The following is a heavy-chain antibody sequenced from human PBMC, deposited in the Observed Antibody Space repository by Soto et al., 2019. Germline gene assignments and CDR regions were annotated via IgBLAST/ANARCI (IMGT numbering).Heavy chain of an antibody. CDR3: ARGGIPPSGYGIAYAMDV. Sequence: SETLSLTCTVSGVSISGSRYYWGWIRQPPGRGLEWIGNIYYSGSTYYTPALKSRVTLSVDTSKNQFSLNLNSVTAADTAVYYCARGGIPPSGYGIAYAMDVWGQGTTVTVSS. V-gene: IGHV4-39*01. J-gene: IGHJ6*02. CDR1: GVSISGSRYY. CDR2: IYYSGST. D-gene: IGHD1-26*01.